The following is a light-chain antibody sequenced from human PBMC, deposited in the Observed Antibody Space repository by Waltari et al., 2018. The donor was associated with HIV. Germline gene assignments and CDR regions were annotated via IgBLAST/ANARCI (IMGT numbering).Light chain of an antibody. CDR3: VGWDSRLRGYV. CDR2: KDT. V-gene: IGLV1-47*01. CDR1: SSNIENDN. J-gene: IGLJ1*01. Sequence: QSVLTQPPSASGAPGQRVTISCSGSSSNIENDNVYWYQQFPGAAPKLLIYKDTQGPSGVPDRFTGSKSGTSASLAIGGLRSDDEADYYCVGWDSRLRGYVFGAGTKVTVL.